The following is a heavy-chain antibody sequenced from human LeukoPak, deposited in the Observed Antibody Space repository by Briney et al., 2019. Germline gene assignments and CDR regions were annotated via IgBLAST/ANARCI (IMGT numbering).Heavy chain of an antibody. V-gene: IGHV3-43D*03. Sequence: GGSLRLSCAASGFTFDDYAMHWVRQAPGKGLEWVSLITWDAGATYYADSVKGRFTISRDNNKNSLYLQMNSLRAEDTALYYCAKDMAAYLYAPGNIEYWGQGTLVTVSS. J-gene: IGHJ4*02. CDR2: ITWDAGAT. CDR1: GFTFDDYA. CDR3: AKDMAAYLYAPGNIEY. D-gene: IGHD3-10*01.